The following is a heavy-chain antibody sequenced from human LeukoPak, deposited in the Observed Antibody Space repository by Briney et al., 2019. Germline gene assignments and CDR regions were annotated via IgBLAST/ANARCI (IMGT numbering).Heavy chain of an antibody. CDR1: GFTFSRYA. D-gene: IGHD5-24*01. Sequence: PGGSLRLSCGDSGFTFSRYAMSWVRQAPGKGVEWVSAIYSGGSTYYSESVKGRFTISRENSKNRRYLKMKSLRAEDTAVYYCASASWLHIDYWGQGTLVTVSS. CDR3: ASASWLHIDY. V-gene: IGHV3-23*03. CDR2: IYSGGST. J-gene: IGHJ4*02.